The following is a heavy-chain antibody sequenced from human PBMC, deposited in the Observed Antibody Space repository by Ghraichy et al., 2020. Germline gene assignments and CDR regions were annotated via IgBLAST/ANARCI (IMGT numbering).Heavy chain of an antibody. CDR3: AHSHYDFWSGYFIIPMYFDY. CDR2: IYWDDDK. D-gene: IGHD3-3*01. J-gene: IGHJ4*02. CDR1: GFSLSTSGVG. Sequence: SGPTLVKPTQTLTLTCTFSGFSLSTSGVGVGWIRQPPGKALEWLALIYWDDDKRYSPSLKSRLTITKDTSKNQVVLTMTNMDPVDTATYYCAHSHYDFWSGYFIIPMYFDYWGQGTLVTVSS. V-gene: IGHV2-5*02.